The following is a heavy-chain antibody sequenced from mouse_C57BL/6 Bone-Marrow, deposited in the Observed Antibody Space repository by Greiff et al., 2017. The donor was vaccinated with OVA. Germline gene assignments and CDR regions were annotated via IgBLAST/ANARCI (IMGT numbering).Heavy chain of an antibody. Sequence: VQLQQPGAELVKPGASVKLSCKASGYTFTSYWMHWVKQRPGQGLEWIGMIHPNSGSTNYNEKFKSKATLAVDKSSSTAYMQLSSLTSEDSAVYYCAILPYGGFAYWGQGTLVTVSA. CDR2: IHPNSGST. CDR3: AILPYGGFAY. CDR1: GYTFTSYW. J-gene: IGHJ3*01. V-gene: IGHV1-64*01. D-gene: IGHD5-5*01.